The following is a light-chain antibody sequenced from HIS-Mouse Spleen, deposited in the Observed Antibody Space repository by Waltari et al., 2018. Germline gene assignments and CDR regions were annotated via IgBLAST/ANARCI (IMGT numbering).Light chain of an antibody. V-gene: IGLV2-23*03. CDR1: SSDVGSYNL. CDR2: EGS. CDR3: CSYAGSSTFVVV. Sequence: QSALTQPASVSGSPGQSITISCTGTSSDVGSYNLVSWYQQHPGKAPKPMIYEGSKRPSGVFNRFSGAKSGNTASLTISGLQAEDEADYYCCSYAGSSTFVVVFGGGTKLTVL. J-gene: IGLJ2*01.